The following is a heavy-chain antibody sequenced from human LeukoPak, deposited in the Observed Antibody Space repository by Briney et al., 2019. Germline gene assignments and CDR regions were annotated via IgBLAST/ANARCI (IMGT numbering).Heavy chain of an antibody. CDR2: ITVRPVNP. D-gene: IGHD6-19*01. Sequence: GGTLRLSCAASGFTFNKYDMTWARQAPGKGLEWFPSITVRPVNPYYTDSVKGRFVTSRDNSKDTLYLQMNSLRAEDTALYYCAKGGWLDDLVQGALVTVCS. J-gene: IGHJ4*02. CDR1: GFTFNKYD. V-gene: IGHV3-23*01. CDR3: AKGGWLDD.